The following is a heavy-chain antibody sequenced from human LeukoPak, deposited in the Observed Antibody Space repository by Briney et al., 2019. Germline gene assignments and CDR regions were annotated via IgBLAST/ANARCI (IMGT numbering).Heavy chain of an antibody. D-gene: IGHD3-22*01. CDR2: IRSSSSYT. CDR1: GFTFSIYA. J-gene: IGHJ4*02. V-gene: IGHV3-11*06. Sequence: GGSLRLSCAASGFTFSIYAMSWIRQAPGKGLEWVSYIRSSSSYTNYADSVKGRFTISRDNAKNSLYLQMNSLRAEDTAVYYCARGYYDNSGYYFPFDFWGQGTLVTVSS. CDR3: ARGYYDNSGYYFPFDF.